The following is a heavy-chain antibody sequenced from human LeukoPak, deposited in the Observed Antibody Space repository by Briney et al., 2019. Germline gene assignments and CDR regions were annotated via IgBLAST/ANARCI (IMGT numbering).Heavy chain of an antibody. J-gene: IGHJ4*02. D-gene: IGHD3-10*02. Sequence: AGGSLRLSCAASGFTFSSSAMSWVRQAPGKGLEWVSSISGSGSGGSTYYADSVKGRFTISRDNSKNTLYLQMNSLRAEDTAVYYCASGSHSWIYLREWGQGTLVTVSS. V-gene: IGHV3-23*01. CDR3: ASGSHSWIYLRE. CDR1: GFTFSSSA. CDR2: ISGSGSGGST.